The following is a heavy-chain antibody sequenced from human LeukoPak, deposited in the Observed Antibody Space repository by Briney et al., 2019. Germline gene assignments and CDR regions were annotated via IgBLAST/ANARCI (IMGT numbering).Heavy chain of an antibody. V-gene: IGHV1-2*02. CDR2: INPNSGGT. Sequence: GASVKVSCKASGYTFTGYYMHWVRQAPGQGLEWMGWINPNSGGTNYAQKFQGRVTMTRDTSISTACMELSRLRSDDTAVYYCARAPYGDYVPWGQGTMVTVSS. CDR3: ARAPYGDYVP. CDR1: GYTFTGYY. D-gene: IGHD4-17*01. J-gene: IGHJ3*01.